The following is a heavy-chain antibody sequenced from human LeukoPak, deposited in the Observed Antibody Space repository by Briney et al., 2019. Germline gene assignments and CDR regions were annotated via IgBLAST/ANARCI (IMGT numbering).Heavy chain of an antibody. J-gene: IGHJ4*02. D-gene: IGHD2-15*01. CDR1: GGSISSGGYY. V-gene: IGHV4-31*03. CDR2: MYYSGST. Sequence: SETLSLTCTVSGGSISSGGYYWSWIRQHPGKGLEWIGYMYYSGSTYYNPSLKSRVTISVDTSKNQFSLKLSSVTAADTAVYYCARGEVGYCSGGSCLYFDYWGQGTLVTVSS. CDR3: ARGEVGYCSGGSCLYFDY.